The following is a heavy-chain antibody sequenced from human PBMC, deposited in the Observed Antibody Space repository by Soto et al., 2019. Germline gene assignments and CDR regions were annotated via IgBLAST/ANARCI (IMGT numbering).Heavy chain of an antibody. CDR2: IFSNDEK. CDR1: GFSLSNARMG. CDR3: ARIGLTAAAGPYYYYYGMDV. V-gene: IGHV2-26*01. J-gene: IGHJ6*02. D-gene: IGHD6-13*01. Sequence: GSGPTLVNPTETLTLTCTVSGFSLSNARMGVSWIRQPPGKALEWLAHIFSNDEKSYSTSLKSRLTISKDTSKSQVVLTMTNMDPVDTATYYCARIGLTAAAGPYYYYYGMDVWGQVTTVTVSS.